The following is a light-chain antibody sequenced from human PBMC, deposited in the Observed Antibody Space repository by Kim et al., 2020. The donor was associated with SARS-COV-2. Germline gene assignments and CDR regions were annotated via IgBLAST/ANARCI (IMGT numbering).Light chain of an antibody. CDR2: GAS. J-gene: IGKJ2*04. CDR1: QNIRSN. Sequence: LAVAPGERATLSCRTSQNIRSNVVWFQKKVGPAPRLLIDGASIRATGIPARFSGSGSGTEFTLTITDLQSEDFAVYYCHQYTYLGSFGQGTKLEI. V-gene: IGKV3-15*01. CDR3: HQYTYLGS.